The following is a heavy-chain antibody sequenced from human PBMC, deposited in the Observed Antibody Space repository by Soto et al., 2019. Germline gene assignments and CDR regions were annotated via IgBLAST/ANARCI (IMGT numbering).Heavy chain of an antibody. D-gene: IGHD3-9*01. Sequence: ASVQVSCKASGYTFTSYGISWGLQPPAREGEERGWISAYNGNTNYAPKLQGRVTMTTDTSTNTAYMELRSLRSADTAVYYRARGTPAWEYAEWLSQGYYYGMDDWGQGTMVTVSS. CDR1: GYTFTSYG. J-gene: IGHJ6*02. CDR3: ARGTPAWEYAEWLSQGYYYGMDD. V-gene: IGHV1-18*04. CDR2: ISAYNGNT.